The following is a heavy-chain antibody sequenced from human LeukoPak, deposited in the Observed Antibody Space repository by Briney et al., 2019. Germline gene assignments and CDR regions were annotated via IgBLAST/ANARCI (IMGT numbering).Heavy chain of an antibody. V-gene: IGHV3-30*04. CDR3: VRDGGYTGGWTYGAGDY. CDR2: ISTDGNEK. Sequence: PGGSLRLSCAASGFTFSAYVMHGVRQAPGKGLECVAVISTDGNEKYYADSVKGRFSISRDNSKNTLYLQMSSLRTEDTAVYYCVRDGGYTGGWTYGAGDYWGQGNLVTVSS. CDR1: GFTFSAYV. D-gene: IGHD2-8*02. J-gene: IGHJ4*01.